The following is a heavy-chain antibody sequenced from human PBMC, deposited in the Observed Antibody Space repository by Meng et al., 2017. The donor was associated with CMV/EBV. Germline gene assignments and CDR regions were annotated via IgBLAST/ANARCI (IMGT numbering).Heavy chain of an antibody. Sequence: GESLKISCAASGFTFSSYGMHWVRQAPGKGLEWVAVIWYDGSNKYYADSVKGRFTISRDNSKNTLYLQMNSLRAEDTAVYYCAKPTYCGGDCYWALFDYWGQGTLVTVSS. CDR2: IWYDGSNK. J-gene: IGHJ4*02. CDR3: AKPTYCGGDCYWALFDY. V-gene: IGHV3-33*06. CDR1: GFTFSSYG. D-gene: IGHD2-21*01.